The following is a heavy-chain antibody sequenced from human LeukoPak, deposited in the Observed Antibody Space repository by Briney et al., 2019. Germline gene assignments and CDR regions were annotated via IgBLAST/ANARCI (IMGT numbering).Heavy chain of an antibody. CDR1: GSSLSTSGVG. J-gene: IGHJ4*02. CDR3: AHTLVADGFFDY. Sequence: SGPTLVNPTQTLTLTCTFSGSSLSTSGVGVGWIRQPPGKALEWLALIYWNDDKRYSPSLKSRLTITKDTSKNQVVLTMTNMDPVDTATYYRAHTLVADGFFDYWGQGTLVTVSS. V-gene: IGHV2-5*01. D-gene: IGHD6-13*01. CDR2: IYWNDDK.